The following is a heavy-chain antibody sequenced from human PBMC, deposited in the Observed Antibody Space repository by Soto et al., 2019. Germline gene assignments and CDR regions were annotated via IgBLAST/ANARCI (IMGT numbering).Heavy chain of an antibody. CDR1: GFAFISYG. Sequence: GGSLRLSCAASGFAFISYGIHWVRQAPGKGLEWVALISYDGNNKYYADSVKGRFTISRDNIKNMLYLQMNSLRAEDTAVYYCAKTGSGWYFDYWGQGTLVTVSS. J-gene: IGHJ4*02. CDR3: AKTGSGWYFDY. V-gene: IGHV3-30*18. CDR2: ISYDGNNK. D-gene: IGHD6-19*01.